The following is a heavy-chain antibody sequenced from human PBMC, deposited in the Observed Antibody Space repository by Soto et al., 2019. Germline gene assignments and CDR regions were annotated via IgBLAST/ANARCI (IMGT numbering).Heavy chain of an antibody. J-gene: IGHJ4*02. D-gene: IGHD3-22*01. Sequence: SVKVSCKASGGTFSSYAISWVRQAPGQGLEWMGGIIPIFGTANYAQKFQGRVTITADESTSTAYMELSSLRSEDTAVYYCARDPGGYDSSGYYYFDYWGQGTLVTVS. CDR2: IIPIFGTA. CDR3: ARDPGGYDSSGYYYFDY. V-gene: IGHV1-69*13. CDR1: GGTFSSYA.